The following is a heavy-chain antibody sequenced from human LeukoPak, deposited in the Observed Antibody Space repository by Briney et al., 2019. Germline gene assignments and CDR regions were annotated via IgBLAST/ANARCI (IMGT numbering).Heavy chain of an antibody. D-gene: IGHD6-13*01. J-gene: IGHJ5*02. CDR3: ARDPYSSSWYNWFDP. CDR1: GFTFSSYG. Sequence: GGSLRLSCAASGFTFSSYGMHWVRQAPGKGLEWVAFIWYDGINKYYADSVKGRFTISRDNAKNTLYLQMNSLRAEDTAVYYCARDPYSSSWYNWFDPWGQGTLVTVSS. V-gene: IGHV3-33*01. CDR2: IWYDGINK.